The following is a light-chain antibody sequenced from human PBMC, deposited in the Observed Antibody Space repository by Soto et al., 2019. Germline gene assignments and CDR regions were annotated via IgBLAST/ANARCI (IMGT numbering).Light chain of an antibody. CDR1: SSDVGGYNY. V-gene: IGLV2-8*01. CDR2: EVT. Sequence: QSALTQPRSVSGSPGQSVTISCTGTSSDVGGYNYVSWYQQHPGRAPKFMIYEVTERPSGVPDRFSGSKSGNTASLTVSGLQSEDEANYYCSSYAGNDRLGVFGGGTKLTVL. J-gene: IGLJ2*01. CDR3: SSYAGNDRLGV.